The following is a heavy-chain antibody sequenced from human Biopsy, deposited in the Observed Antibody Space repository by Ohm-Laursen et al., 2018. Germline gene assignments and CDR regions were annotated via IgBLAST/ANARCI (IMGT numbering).Heavy chain of an antibody. CDR2: NIPILGTG. D-gene: IGHD1-26*01. CDR1: GGTFSNYG. CDR3: ARGPHSGSHSCFDY. J-gene: IGHJ4*02. V-gene: IGHV1-69*06. Sequence: SSVKVSCKVPGGTFSNYGVNWVRQAPGQGLEWLGENIPILGTGNYAQKFQDRVTVAADTSTSTATMELRSLTTEDTAIYYCARGPHSGSHSCFDYWGRGTLVTVSS.